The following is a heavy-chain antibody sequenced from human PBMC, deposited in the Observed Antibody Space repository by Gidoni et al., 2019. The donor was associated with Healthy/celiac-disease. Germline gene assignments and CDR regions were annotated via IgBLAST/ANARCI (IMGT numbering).Heavy chain of an antibody. D-gene: IGHD2-8*01. Sequence: EVQLLESGGGLVQPGGSLRLSCAAFGFTFSSYVMNWVRQAPGKGLGWVSAISSSGSNTYYADSVKGRFTISRDKSKNTLYLQMNSLRAEDTAVYYCARDHEGCYAFDIWGQGTMVTVSS. CDR1: GFTFSSYV. CDR2: ISSSGSNT. J-gene: IGHJ3*02. V-gene: IGHV3-23*01. CDR3: ARDHEGCYAFDI.